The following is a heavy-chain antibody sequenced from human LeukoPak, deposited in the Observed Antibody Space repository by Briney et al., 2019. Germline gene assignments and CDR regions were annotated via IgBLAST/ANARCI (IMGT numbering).Heavy chain of an antibody. J-gene: IGHJ5*02. CDR2: ISAYNGNT. CDR3: ARVSRSWFDP. CDR1: GYTFTSYG. V-gene: IGHV1-18*01. Sequence: ASVKVSCKAYGYTFTSYGISWVRQAPGQGLEWMGWISAYNGNTNYAQKLHGRVTMTTDTSTSTAYMELRRLRSDDTAVYYCARVSRSWFDPWGQGTLVTVSS.